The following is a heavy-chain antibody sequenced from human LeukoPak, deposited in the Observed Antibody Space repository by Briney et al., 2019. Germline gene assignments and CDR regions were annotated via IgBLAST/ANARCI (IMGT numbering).Heavy chain of an antibody. CDR2: VYYSGST. D-gene: IGHD4/OR15-4a*01. V-gene: IGHV4-39*01. Sequence: SETLSLTCNVSGDSITSGAFYWAWIRQSPGKGLEWIGNVYYSGSTQYNPSLRGRVSISMDKTKNQFSLNLNSVSVTDTSIYYCARRDYAAWFDPWGQGTLVTVSS. CDR1: GDSITSGAFY. CDR3: ARRDYAAWFDP. J-gene: IGHJ5*02.